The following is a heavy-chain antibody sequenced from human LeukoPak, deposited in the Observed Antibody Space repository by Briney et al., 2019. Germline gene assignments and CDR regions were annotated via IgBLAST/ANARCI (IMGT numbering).Heavy chain of an antibody. V-gene: IGHV4-34*01. D-gene: IGHD2-2*01. CDR1: GGSISGYY. Sequence: SETLSLTCTVSGGSISGYYWSWIRQPPGKGLEWIGEINHSGSTNYNPSLKSRVTISVDTSKNQFSLKLSSVTAADTAVYYCARVVPAAMLKDAFDIWGQGTMVTVSS. CDR2: INHSGST. CDR3: ARVVPAAMLKDAFDI. J-gene: IGHJ3*02.